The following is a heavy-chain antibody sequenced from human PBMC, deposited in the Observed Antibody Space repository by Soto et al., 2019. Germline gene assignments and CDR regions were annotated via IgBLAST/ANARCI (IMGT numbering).Heavy chain of an antibody. CDR1: GGSISSSSYY. V-gene: IGHV4-39*01. Sequence: SETLSLTCTVSGGSISSSSYYWGWIRQPPGKGLEWIGSIYYSGSTYYNPSLKSRVTISVDTSRNQFSLKLSSVTAADTAVYYCARQIGLGITMVRGVRPPSTSCPVWGQGTTVTVSS. CDR3: ARQIGLGITMVRGVRPPSTSCPV. J-gene: IGHJ6*02. CDR2: IYYSGST. D-gene: IGHD3-10*01.